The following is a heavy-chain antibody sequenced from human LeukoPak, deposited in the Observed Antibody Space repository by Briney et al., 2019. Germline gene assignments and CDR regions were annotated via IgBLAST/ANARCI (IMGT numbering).Heavy chain of an antibody. V-gene: IGHV1-2*02. CDR2: INPNSGGT. CDR3: ARGIVVVPAAPPRY. D-gene: IGHD2-2*01. J-gene: IGHJ4*02. Sequence: ASVKVSCKASGYTFTGYYMHWVRQGPGQGLEWMGWINPNSGGTNYAQKFQGRVTMTRDTSISTAYMELSRLRPDDTAVYYCARGIVVVPAAPPRYWGQGTLVTVSS. CDR1: GYTFTGYY.